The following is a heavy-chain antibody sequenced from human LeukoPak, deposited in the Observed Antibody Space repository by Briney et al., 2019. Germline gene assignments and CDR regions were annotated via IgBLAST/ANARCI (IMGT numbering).Heavy chain of an antibody. D-gene: IGHD6-13*01. CDR1: GYTFTGYY. CDR3: ARDRVAAAGRDYYYYMDV. J-gene: IGHJ6*03. CDR2: INPNSGGT. V-gene: IGHV1-2*02. Sequence: ASVKVSCKASGYTFTGYYMHWVRQAPGQGLEWMGWINPNSGGTNYAQKFQGRVTMTRDTSISTAYMELSRLGSDDTAVYYCARDRVAAAGRDYYYYMDVWGKGTTVTVSS.